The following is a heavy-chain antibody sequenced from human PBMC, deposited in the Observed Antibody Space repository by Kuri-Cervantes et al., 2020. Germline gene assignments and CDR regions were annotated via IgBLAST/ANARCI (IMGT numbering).Heavy chain of an antibody. CDR2: INPSGGST. Sequence: ASVKVSCKASGYTFTNYYLHWVRQAPGQGLEWMGMINPSGGSTNYAQKFQGRVSMTRDTSTSTVYMELSSLRSEDTAVYFCARGLIVDGGYYFDYWGQGTLVTVYS. J-gene: IGHJ4*02. CDR3: ARGLIVDGGYYFDY. D-gene: IGHD1-26*01. CDR1: GYTFTNYY. V-gene: IGHV1-46*01.